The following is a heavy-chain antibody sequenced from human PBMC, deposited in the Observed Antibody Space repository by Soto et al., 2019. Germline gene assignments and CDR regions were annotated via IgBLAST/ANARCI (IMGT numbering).Heavy chain of an antibody. Sequence: ASVKVSCKGSGYTFTGYYIHWGRQTPGQGPEWMGEISPQTGGTKYAQKYQGRVTMTRDTSITTVYMELSNLSPDDTAVYYCGRGRSGELVIFYWGQGTLVTVSS. V-gene: IGHV1-2*02. CDR2: ISPQTGGT. CDR1: GYTFTGYY. CDR3: GRGRSGELVIFY. D-gene: IGHD1-26*01. J-gene: IGHJ4*02.